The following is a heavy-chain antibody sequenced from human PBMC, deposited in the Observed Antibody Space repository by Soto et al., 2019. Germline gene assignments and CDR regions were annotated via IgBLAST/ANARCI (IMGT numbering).Heavy chain of an antibody. V-gene: IGHV3-74*01. CDR3: ARAQRPHTFDY. Sequence: EVQLVESGGGLVQPGGSLRLSCAASGFTFSTYWMHWVRQVPGEGLVWVSRINTDASSTSYADSVKGRFTISRDNANNTLYLQLNSLSVEDTAVYYCARAQRPHTFDYWGQGTLVTVSS. CDR1: GFTFSTYW. D-gene: IGHD6-25*01. CDR2: INTDASST. J-gene: IGHJ4*02.